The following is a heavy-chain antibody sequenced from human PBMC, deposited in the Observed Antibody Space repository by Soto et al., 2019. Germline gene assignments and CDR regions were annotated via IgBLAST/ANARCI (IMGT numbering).Heavy chain of an antibody. CDR1: GYNFTSYG. CDR2: ISANNGNT. D-gene: IGHD2-2*01. CDR3: ARDLRNGKYQLLGLGY. J-gene: IGHJ4*02. V-gene: IGHV1-18*01. Sequence: ASVKVSCKASGYNFTSYGITWVRQAPGQGLEWMGCISANNGNTHYAQKARGRVSLTTDTSTNTAYMELRSLRSDDTAVYYCARDLRNGKYQLLGLGYWGQGTLVTVSS.